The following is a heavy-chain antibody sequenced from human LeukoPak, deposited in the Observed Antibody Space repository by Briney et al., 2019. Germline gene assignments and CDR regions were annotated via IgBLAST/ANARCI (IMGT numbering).Heavy chain of an antibody. V-gene: IGHV4-39*01. CDR2: IYYGGST. CDR3: ASVIGYCSGGSCYTESWGWFDP. CDR1: GGSISSSSYY. J-gene: IGHJ5*02. D-gene: IGHD2-15*01. Sequence: SETLSLTCTVSGGSISSSSYYWGWIRQPPGKGLEWIGSIYYGGSTYYSPSLKSRVTLSVDTFKNQFSLKLSSVTAADTAVYYCASVIGYCSGGSCYTESWGWFDPWGQGTLVTVSS.